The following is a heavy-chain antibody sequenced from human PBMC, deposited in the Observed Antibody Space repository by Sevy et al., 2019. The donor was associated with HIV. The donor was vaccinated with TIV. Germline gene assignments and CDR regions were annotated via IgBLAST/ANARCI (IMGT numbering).Heavy chain of an antibody. Sequence: SETLSLTCTVSGGSVSSGSYYWSWIRQPPGKGLEWIGYIYYSGSTNYNPSLKSRVTISVDTSKNQFSLKLSSVIAADTAVYYCARDRGDIVVVPAAIGGFDPWGQGTLVTVSS. CDR1: GGSVSSGSYY. V-gene: IGHV4-61*01. D-gene: IGHD2-2*02. CDR2: IYYSGST. CDR3: ARDRGDIVVVPAAIGGFDP. J-gene: IGHJ5*02.